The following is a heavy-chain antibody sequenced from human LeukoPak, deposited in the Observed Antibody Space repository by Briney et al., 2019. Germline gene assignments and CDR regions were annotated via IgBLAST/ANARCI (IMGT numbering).Heavy chain of an antibody. CDR2: IRYDGSNK. V-gene: IGHV3-30*02. CDR1: GFTFSSYG. J-gene: IGHJ4*02. D-gene: IGHD2-2*01. CDR3: AKPPSCSSTSCYFDY. Sequence: GGSLRLSCAASGFTFSSYGMHWVRQAPGKGLEWVAFIRYDGSNKYYADSVKGRFTISRDNSKNTLYLQMNSLRAEDTAVYYCAKPPSCSSTSCYFDYWGQGTLVTVSS.